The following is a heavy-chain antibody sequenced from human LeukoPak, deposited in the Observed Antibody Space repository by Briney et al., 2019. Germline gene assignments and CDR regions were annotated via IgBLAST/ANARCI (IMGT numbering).Heavy chain of an antibody. CDR2: INHSGST. Sequence: PSETLSLTCAVYGGSFSSYYWSRIRQPPGKGLEWIGEINHSGSTNYNPSLKSRVTISVDTSKNQFSLKLSSVTAADTAVYYCARGRRGWLQRPFDYWGQGTLVTVSS. CDR1: GGSFSSYY. CDR3: ARGRRGWLQRPFDY. D-gene: IGHD5-24*01. V-gene: IGHV4-34*01. J-gene: IGHJ4*02.